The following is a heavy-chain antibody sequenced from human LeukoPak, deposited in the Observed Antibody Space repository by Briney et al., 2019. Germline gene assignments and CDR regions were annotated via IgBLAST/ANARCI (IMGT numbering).Heavy chain of an antibody. CDR3: AKIRVIFNWNYAYYFDY. Sequence: GGSLRLSCVGSGFTFSNYGMHWVRQAPGKGLEWVALLSYDGDNKYYPDSVQGRFTISRDNSKNTLYLQMNSLRAEDTAVYYCAKIRVIFNWNYAYYFDYWGQGSLVTVSS. CDR2: LSYDGDNK. CDR1: GFTFSNYG. V-gene: IGHV3-30*18. D-gene: IGHD1-7*01. J-gene: IGHJ4*02.